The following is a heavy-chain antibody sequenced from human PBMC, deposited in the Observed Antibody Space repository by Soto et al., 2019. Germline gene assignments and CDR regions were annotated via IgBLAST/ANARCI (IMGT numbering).Heavy chain of an antibody. CDR2: TYYRSRWFN. J-gene: IGHJ4*02. V-gene: IGHV6-1*01. Sequence: SQTLSLTCAISGDSVSSDSAAWNWLRQSPSRGLEWLGRTYYRSRWFNDYALFVKHRITTSPVTSKNQFTLHLRSVTPEDTVILYCARDNNLYFFDDWGQGTLVTVSS. CDR1: GDSVSSDSAA. CDR3: ARDNNLYFFDD.